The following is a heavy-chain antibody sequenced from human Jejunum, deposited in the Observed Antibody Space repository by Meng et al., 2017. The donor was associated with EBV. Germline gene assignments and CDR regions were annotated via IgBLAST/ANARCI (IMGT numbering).Heavy chain of an antibody. Sequence: APQEQWGPALLRPSEPLPLTCCDYGVSFTDYSWGWIRQPPGKGPQWIGEIDQYGRANNNPSLKSRLTMSVDTSKNQFSLKLNSVTAADTAVYYCARLRVDPFDNWFDPWGQGILVTVSS. V-gene: IGHV4-34*01. D-gene: IGHD5-12*01. CDR3: ARLRVDPFDNWFDP. J-gene: IGHJ5*02. CDR1: GVSFTDYS. CDR2: IDQYGRA.